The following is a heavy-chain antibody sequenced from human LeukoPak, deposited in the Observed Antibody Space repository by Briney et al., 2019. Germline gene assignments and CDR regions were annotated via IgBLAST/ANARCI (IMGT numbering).Heavy chain of an antibody. CDR2: ISSSSSTI. D-gene: IGHD6-19*01. Sequence: GGSLRLSCAASGFTFSSYSMNWVRQAPGKGLEWVSYISSSSSTIYYADSVKGRFTISRDNAKNSLYLQMNSLRAEDTAVYYCARTLAVATKGAFDIWGQGTMVTVSS. V-gene: IGHV3-48*04. CDR1: GFTFSSYS. CDR3: ARTLAVATKGAFDI. J-gene: IGHJ3*02.